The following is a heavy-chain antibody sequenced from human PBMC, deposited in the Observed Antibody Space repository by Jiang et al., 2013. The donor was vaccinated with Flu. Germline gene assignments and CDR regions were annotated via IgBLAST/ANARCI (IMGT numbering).Heavy chain of an antibody. CDR1: GYRFTDFG. V-gene: IGHV1-18*01. D-gene: IGHD3-22*01. CDR3: ASYHELGYYYDSSGYYYNAFDI. J-gene: IGHJ3*02. CDR2: ISAYNGKT. Sequence: GAEVKKPGASVKVSCKASGYRFTDFGISWVRQAPGQGLEWVAWISAYNGKTNYAQKLQGRVTMTTDTSTSTAYMELRSLRSDDTAVYYCASYHELGYYYDSSGYYYNAFDIWGQGTMVTSLQ.